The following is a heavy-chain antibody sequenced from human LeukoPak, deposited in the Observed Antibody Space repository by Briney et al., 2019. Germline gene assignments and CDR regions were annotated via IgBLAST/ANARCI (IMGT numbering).Heavy chain of an antibody. CDR2: IYYSGST. D-gene: IGHD6-19*01. CDR1: GGSISSYY. J-gene: IGHJ4*02. Sequence: SETLSLTCTVSGGSISSYYWSWIRQPAGKGLEWIGYIYYSGSTNYNPSLKSRVTISVDTSKNQFSLKLSSVTAADTAVYYCARGGSSGWYYYFDYWGQGTLVTVSS. CDR3: ARGGSSGWYYYFDY. V-gene: IGHV4-59*01.